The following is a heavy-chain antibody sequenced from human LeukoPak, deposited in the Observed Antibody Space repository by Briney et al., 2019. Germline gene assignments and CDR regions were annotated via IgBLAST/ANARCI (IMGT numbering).Heavy chain of an antibody. D-gene: IGHD2-15*01. J-gene: IGHJ5*02. CDR2: ISYDGSNK. CDR1: GFTFSSYA. CDR3: AREGRYCSGGSCYDWFDP. V-gene: IGHV3-30*04. Sequence: PGGPLRLSCAASGFTFSSYAMHWVRQAPGKGLEWVAVISYDGSNKYYAGSVKGRFTISRDNSKNTLYLQMNSLRAEDTAVYYCAREGRYCSGGSCYDWFDPWGQGTLVTVSS.